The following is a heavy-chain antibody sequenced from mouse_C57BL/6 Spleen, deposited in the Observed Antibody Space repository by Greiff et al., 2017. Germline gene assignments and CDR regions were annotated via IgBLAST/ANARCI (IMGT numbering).Heavy chain of an antibody. CDR3: ARAIYYYGSSLYAMDY. Sequence: QVQLQQPGAELVRPGSSVKLSCKASGYTFTSYWMHWVKQRPIQGLEWIGNIDPSDRETHYNQKFKDKATLTVDKSSSTAYMQLSSLTSEDSAVYYCARAIYYYGSSLYAMDYWGQGTSVTVSS. CDR1: GYTFTSYW. J-gene: IGHJ4*01. CDR2: IDPSDRET. D-gene: IGHD1-1*01. V-gene: IGHV1-52*01.